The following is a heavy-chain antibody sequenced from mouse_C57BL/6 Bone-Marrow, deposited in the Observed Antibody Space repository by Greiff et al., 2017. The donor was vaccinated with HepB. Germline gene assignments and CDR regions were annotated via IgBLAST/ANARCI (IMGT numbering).Heavy chain of an antibody. J-gene: IGHJ3*01. CDR1: GFTFSSYA. CDR3: ARVTFAY. V-gene: IGHV5-4*03. CDR2: ISDGGSYT. D-gene: IGHD2-12*01. Sequence: EVMLVESGGGLVKPGGSLKLSCAASGFTFSSYAMSWVRQTPEKRLEWVATISDGGSYTYYPDNVKGRFTISRDNAKNNLYLQMSHLKSEDTAMYYCARVTFAYWGQGTRVTVSA.